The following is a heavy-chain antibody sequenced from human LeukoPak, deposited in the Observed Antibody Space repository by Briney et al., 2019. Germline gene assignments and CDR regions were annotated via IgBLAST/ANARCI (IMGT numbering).Heavy chain of an antibody. D-gene: IGHD6-19*01. Sequence: SETRSLTCTVSGYSISSGYYWGWIRQPPGKGLEWIGSIYHSGSTYYNPSLKSRVTISVDTSKNQFSLKLSSVTAADTAVYYCASSESAVAGQNFDYWGQGTLVTVSS. CDR2: IYHSGST. CDR1: GYSISSGYY. V-gene: IGHV4-38-2*02. CDR3: ASSESAVAGQNFDY. J-gene: IGHJ4*02.